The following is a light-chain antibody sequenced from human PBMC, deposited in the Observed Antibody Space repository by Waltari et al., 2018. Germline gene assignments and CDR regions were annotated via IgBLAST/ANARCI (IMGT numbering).Light chain of an antibody. CDR3: CSYAGSTTHVI. J-gene: IGLJ2*01. Sequence: QSALTQPASVSGSPGQSITISCTGTSSDVGSYNLVSWYQQHPGKAPKLMIYEVTKRPSGVHNRFSGSKSGNTASLTISGLQAEDEADYCCCSYAGSTTHVIFGGGTKLTVL. CDR1: SSDVGSYNL. V-gene: IGLV2-23*02. CDR2: EVT.